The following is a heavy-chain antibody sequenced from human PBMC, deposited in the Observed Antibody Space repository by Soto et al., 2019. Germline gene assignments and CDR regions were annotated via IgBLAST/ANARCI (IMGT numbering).Heavy chain of an antibody. D-gene: IGHD2-15*01. CDR1: GYIFTAYS. Sequence: RASVKVSCKASGYIFTAYSMHWVRQAPGQGLEWLGWINPNSGDTIYAQKFQDRVTMTCDTSVSTAYLEPSSLSSDDTALYYCAREASAVVSLDYWGQGTLVTVSS. CDR3: AREASAVVSLDY. J-gene: IGHJ4*02. CDR2: INPNSGDT. V-gene: IGHV1-2*02.